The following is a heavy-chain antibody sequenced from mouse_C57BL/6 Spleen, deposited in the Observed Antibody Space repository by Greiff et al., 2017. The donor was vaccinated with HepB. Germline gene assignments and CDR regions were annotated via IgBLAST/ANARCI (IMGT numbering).Heavy chain of an antibody. J-gene: IGHJ2*01. Sequence: DVHLVESEGGLVQPGSSMKLSCTASGFTFSDYYMAWVRQVPEKGLEWVANINYDGSSTYYLDSLKSRFIISRDNAKNILYLQMSCLKSEDTATYYCARDGGEDYYFDYWGQGTTLTVSS. CDR3: ARDGGEDYYFDY. CDR1: GFTFSDYY. V-gene: IGHV5-16*01. CDR2: INYDGSST.